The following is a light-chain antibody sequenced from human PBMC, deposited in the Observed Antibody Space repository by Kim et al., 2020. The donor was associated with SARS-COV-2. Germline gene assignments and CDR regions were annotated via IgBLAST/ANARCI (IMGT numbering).Light chain of an antibody. CDR2: DVS. V-gene: IGLV2-14*01. J-gene: IGLJ3*02. CDR3: SSYTSSSTVV. CDR1: SSDVGGYNF. Sequence: QSALTQPASVSGSPGQSITISCTGTSSDVGGYNFVSWFQQHPGKAPTILIYDVSRRPSGISNRFSGSKSGNTASLTISGLQAEDEADYYCSSYTSSSTVVFGGGTQLTVL.